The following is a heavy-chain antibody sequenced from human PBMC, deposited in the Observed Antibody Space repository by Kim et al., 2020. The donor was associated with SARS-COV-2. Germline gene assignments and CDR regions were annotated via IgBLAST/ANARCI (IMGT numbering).Heavy chain of an antibody. V-gene: IGHV3-30*18. CDR2: ISYDGSNK. CDR1: GFTFSTYG. J-gene: IGHJ4*02. D-gene: IGHD1-26*01. Sequence: GGSLRLSCAASGFTFSTYGMHWVRQAPGKGLEWVAVISYDGSNKYYVDSVKGRFTISRDNSKNTLYLQMNSLRAEDTAVYYCAKDLQGWELDYWGQGTLVTVSS. CDR3: AKDLQGWELDY.